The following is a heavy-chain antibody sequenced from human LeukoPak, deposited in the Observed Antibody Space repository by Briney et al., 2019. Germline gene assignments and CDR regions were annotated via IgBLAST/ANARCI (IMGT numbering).Heavy chain of an antibody. CDR2: IYHSGST. CDR1: GYSISSGYY. J-gene: IGHJ2*01. CDR3: ARQDVGPGYWYFDL. D-gene: IGHD1-26*01. Sequence: SETLSLTCAVSGYSISSGYYWGWIRQPPGKGLEWIRNIYHSGSTYYKPSLKNRIPISVDTTKNHFSLKLRSVIAADTAVYYCARQDVGPGYWYFDLWGRGTLVTVSS. V-gene: IGHV4-38-2*01.